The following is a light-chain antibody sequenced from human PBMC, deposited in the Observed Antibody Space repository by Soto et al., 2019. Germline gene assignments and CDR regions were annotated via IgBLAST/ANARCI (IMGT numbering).Light chain of an antibody. CDR1: QNVGGD. J-gene: IGKJ1*01. Sequence: EGVTTQSPATLSVSPGERATLSCRASQNVGGDLAWYQQKPGQAPRLLIYRTSTRANGTPVRFSGSGSGTEITLTISSLQSEDFAVYYCQEYNGRSSFGQGTKVEMK. CDR2: RTS. V-gene: IGKV3-15*01. CDR3: QEYNGRSS.